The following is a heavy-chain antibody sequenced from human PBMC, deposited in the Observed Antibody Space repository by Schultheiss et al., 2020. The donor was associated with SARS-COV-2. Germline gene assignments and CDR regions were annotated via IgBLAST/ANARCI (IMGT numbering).Heavy chain of an antibody. Sequence: GGSLRLSCATSGFTFSSYAMSWVRQAPGKGLEWVSVIYSGGSTYYADSVKGRFTISRDNSKNTLYLQMNSLRAEDTAVYYCARVGSYYDSSGYYEESVDAFDIWGQGTMVTVSS. CDR1: GFTFSSYA. J-gene: IGHJ3*02. V-gene: IGHV3-53*01. CDR3: ARVGSYYDSSGYYEESVDAFDI. D-gene: IGHD3-22*01. CDR2: IYSGGST.